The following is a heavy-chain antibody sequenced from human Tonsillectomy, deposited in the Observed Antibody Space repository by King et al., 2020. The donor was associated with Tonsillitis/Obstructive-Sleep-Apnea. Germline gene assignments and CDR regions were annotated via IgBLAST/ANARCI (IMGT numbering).Heavy chain of an antibody. CDR2: IKSETDGGTT. CDR1: GFTFSNAW. V-gene: IGHV3-15*01. D-gene: IGHD2-2*01. J-gene: IGHJ6*04. CDR3: MCSCTSCPSDV. Sequence: EVQLVESGGGLVKPGGSLRLSCAASGFTFSNAWMSWVRQAPGKGLEWVGRIKSETDGGTTDYAAPVKGRFTISRDDSTNTLYLQMNSLKTQDTAVYYPMCSCTSCPSDVWGKGTTVTVSS.